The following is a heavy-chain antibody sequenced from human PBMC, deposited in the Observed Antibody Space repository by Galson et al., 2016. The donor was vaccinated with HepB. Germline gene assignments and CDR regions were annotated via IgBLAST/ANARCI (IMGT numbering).Heavy chain of an antibody. CDR1: GFPLRGYT. J-gene: IGHJ3*02. D-gene: IGHD2-21*01. CDR2: ISASGGNT. CDR3: AKDIPPRGHDAFDN. Sequence: SLRLSCAASGFPLRGYTMNWVRQAPGKGLEWVSAISASGGNTYYADSVMGRFTISRDNSKNTLYLQMNSLRAEDTAIYYCAKDIPPRGHDAFDNWGRGTMVTV. V-gene: IGHV3-23*01.